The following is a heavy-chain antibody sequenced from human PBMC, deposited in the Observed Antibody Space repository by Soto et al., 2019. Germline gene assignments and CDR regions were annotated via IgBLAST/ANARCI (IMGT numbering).Heavy chain of an antibody. CDR1: GGSISSSNW. CDR2: IYHSGST. V-gene: IGHV4-4*02. Sequence: SETLSLTCAVSGGSISSSNWWSWVRQPPGKGLEWIGEIYHSGSTNYNPSLKSRVTISVDTSKNQFSLKLSSVTAADTAVYYCARGGYSSSWYHPYFDYWGQGTLVTVSS. J-gene: IGHJ4*02. CDR3: ARGGYSSSWYHPYFDY. D-gene: IGHD6-13*01.